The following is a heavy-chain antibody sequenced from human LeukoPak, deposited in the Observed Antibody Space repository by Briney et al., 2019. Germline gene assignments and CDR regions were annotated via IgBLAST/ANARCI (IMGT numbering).Heavy chain of an antibody. J-gene: IGHJ4*02. V-gene: IGHV4-59*01. CDR2: IYYSGST. D-gene: IGHD5-24*01. CDR3: ARDDGYNPRSFDY. CDR1: GGSISTYY. Sequence: SETLSLTCTVSGGSISTYYWNWIRQAPGKGLEWIGYIYYSGSTNYNPSLKSRVTISVDTSKNQFSLKLSSVTAADTAVYYCARDDGYNPRSFDYWGQGTLVTVSS.